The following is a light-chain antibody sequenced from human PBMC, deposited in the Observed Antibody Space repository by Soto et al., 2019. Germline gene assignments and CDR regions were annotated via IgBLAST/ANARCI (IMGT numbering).Light chain of an antibody. CDR3: QQYSNWPDT. V-gene: IGKV3-15*01. J-gene: IGKJ2*01. Sequence: EIVMTQSPATLSVSPGERATLSCRASQSVSSNLAWYQQKPGQAPRLLIYGASTRATGIPARFSGSGSGTEFTLTISILQSEDFAVYYCQQYSNWPDTFVQGTNLEIK. CDR1: QSVSSN. CDR2: GAS.